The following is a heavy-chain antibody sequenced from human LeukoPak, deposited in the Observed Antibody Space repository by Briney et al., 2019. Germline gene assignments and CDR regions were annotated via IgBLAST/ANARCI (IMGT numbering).Heavy chain of an antibody. V-gene: IGHV1-2*02. CDR2: INPNSGGT. CDR1: GYTFTGYY. Sequence: ASVKVSCKASGYTFTGYYIHWVRQAPGQGLEGMGWINPNSGGTNYAQKFQGRVTMTRDTSISTAYMELSRLRSDDTAVYYCATGLTNLLVAFDIWGQGTMVTVSS. D-gene: IGHD2/OR15-2a*01. J-gene: IGHJ3*02. CDR3: ATGLTNLLVAFDI.